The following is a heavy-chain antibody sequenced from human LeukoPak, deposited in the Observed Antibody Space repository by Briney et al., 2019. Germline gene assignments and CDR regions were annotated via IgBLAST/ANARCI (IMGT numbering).Heavy chain of an antibody. Sequence: GGSLRLSCAASGFTFRSYAMHWVRQAPAKGLEGVAVISYDGSNKYYADSVKGRFTISRDNSKNTLYMQMNSLRGEDTAVYYGAREGPRYSSSSGARSWDFDYWGQGTLVTVSS. D-gene: IGHD6-6*01. CDR3: AREGPRYSSSSGARSWDFDY. V-gene: IGHV3-30*01. J-gene: IGHJ4*02. CDR1: GFTFRSYA. CDR2: ISYDGSNK.